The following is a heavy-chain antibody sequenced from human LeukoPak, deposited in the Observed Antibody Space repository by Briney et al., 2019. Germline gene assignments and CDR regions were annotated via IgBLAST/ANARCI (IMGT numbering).Heavy chain of an antibody. Sequence: GSLRLSCAASGFTFSSYDMNWVRQPPGKGLEWIGEINHSGSTNYNPSLKSRVTISVDTSKNQFSLKLSSVTAADTAVYYCARGLGGWLRLFDYWGQGTLVTVSS. CDR2: INHSGST. D-gene: IGHD6-19*01. CDR3: ARGLGGWLRLFDY. J-gene: IGHJ4*02. V-gene: IGHV4-34*01. CDR1: GFTFSSYD.